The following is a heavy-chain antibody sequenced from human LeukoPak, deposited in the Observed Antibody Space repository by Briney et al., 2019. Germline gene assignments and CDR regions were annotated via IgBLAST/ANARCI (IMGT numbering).Heavy chain of an antibody. D-gene: IGHD5-18*01. CDR1: GFTFSSYG. V-gene: IGHV3-33*06. CDR3: AKDKDVGYSHGFDY. Sequence: PGGSLRLSCAASGFTFSSYGMHWVRQAPGKGLEWVAVIWYDGSNKYYADSVKGRFTISRDNSKNTLYLQTNSLRAEDTAVYYCAKDKDVGYSHGFDYWGQGTLVTVSS. J-gene: IGHJ4*02. CDR2: IWYDGSNK.